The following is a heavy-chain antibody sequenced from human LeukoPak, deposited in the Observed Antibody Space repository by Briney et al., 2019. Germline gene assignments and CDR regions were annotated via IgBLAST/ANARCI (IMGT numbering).Heavy chain of an antibody. CDR3: ARDRSYYSDTGTDY. D-gene: IGHD3-22*01. Sequence: SETLSLTCTVSGGSISSSSYYWGWIRQPPGKGLEWIGSIYYSGSTYYNPSLKSRVTISVDTSKNQFSLRLHSVTAADTAVYYCARDRSYYSDTGTDYWGQGALVTVSS. CDR1: GGSISSSSYY. CDR2: IYYSGST. V-gene: IGHV4-39*07. J-gene: IGHJ4*02.